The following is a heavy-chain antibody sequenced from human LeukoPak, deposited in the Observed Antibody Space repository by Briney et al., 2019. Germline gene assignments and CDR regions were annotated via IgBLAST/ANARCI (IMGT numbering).Heavy chain of an antibody. V-gene: IGHV1-69*04. CDR1: GGTFSSYA. D-gene: IGHD1-1*01. Sequence: SVKVSCKASGGTFSSYAISWVRQAPGQGLEWMGRIIPILGIANYAQKFQGRVTMTEDTSTDTAYMELSSLRSEDTAVYYCATPSQLYPTRWYFDYWGQGTLVTVSS. CDR3: ATPSQLYPTRWYFDY. J-gene: IGHJ4*02. CDR2: IIPILGIA.